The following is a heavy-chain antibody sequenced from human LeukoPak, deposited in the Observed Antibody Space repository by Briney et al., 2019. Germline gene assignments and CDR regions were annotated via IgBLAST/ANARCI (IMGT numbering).Heavy chain of an antibody. J-gene: IGHJ6*02. CDR1: GFTFSSYW. CDR2: IKQDGSEK. V-gene: IGHV3-7*01. CDR3: ANSYYYYGMDV. Sequence: PGGSLRLSCAASGFTFSSYWMSWVRQAPGKGLEWVANIKQDGSEKYYVDSVKGRFTISRDNAKNSLYLQMNSLRVEDTAMYYCANSYYYYGMDVWGQGTTVTVSS.